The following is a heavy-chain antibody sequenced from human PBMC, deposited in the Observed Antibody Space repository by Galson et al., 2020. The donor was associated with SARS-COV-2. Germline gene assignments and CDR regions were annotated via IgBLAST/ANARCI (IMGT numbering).Heavy chain of an antibody. Sequence: SETLSLTCTVSGASIDSTSYYWGWIRQPPGKGLEWLGIIYYDGTPYYNPSLKSRVTISIDTSKNQFSLKLSSVTAAADSGVYYCARDVVGITTYGVVTNYHFYGLDVWGQGTTVTVSS. D-gene: IGHD3-3*01. CDR1: GASIDSTSYY. CDR3: ARDVVGITTYGVVTNYHFYGLDV. CDR2: IYYDGTP. V-gene: IGHV4-39*07. J-gene: IGHJ6*02.